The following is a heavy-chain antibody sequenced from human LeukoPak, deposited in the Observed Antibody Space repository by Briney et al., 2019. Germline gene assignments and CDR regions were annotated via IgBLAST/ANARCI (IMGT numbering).Heavy chain of an antibody. Sequence: TLSLTCTVSGGSISSSNYYWSWIRQPAGKGLEWIGRMYTSGTTNYNPSLRSRVTISVDTSKNQFSLKLNSVTAADTAVYYCARGESSSSPLYYYYYMDVWGKGTTVTVSS. J-gene: IGHJ6*03. CDR1: GGSISSSNYY. CDR3: ARGESSSSPLYYYYYMDV. D-gene: IGHD6-6*01. CDR2: MYTSGTT. V-gene: IGHV4-61*02.